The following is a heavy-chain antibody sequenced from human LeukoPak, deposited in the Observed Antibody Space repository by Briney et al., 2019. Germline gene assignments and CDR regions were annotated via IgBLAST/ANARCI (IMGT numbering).Heavy chain of an antibody. CDR1: GFTFSSYS. Sequence: GGSLRLSCAAPGFTFSSYSMNWVRQAPGKGLEWVSYISSSSSTIYYADSVKGRFTISRDNAKNSLYLQMNSLRAEDTAVYYCAGIAAAGWFDPWGQGTLVTVSS. CDR2: ISSSSSTI. CDR3: AGIAAAGWFDP. V-gene: IGHV3-48*01. D-gene: IGHD6-13*01. J-gene: IGHJ5*02.